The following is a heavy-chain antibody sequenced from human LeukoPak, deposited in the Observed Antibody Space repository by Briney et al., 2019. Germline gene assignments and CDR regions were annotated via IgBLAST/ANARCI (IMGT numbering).Heavy chain of an antibody. Sequence: GGSLRLSCAASEFSVGSNYMTWVRQAPGKGLEWVSLIYSGGSTYYADSVKGRFTISRDNSKNTLYLQMNSLRGEDTAMYYCARGDENYFDYWGQGTLVTVSS. CDR3: ARGDENYFDY. CDR2: IYSGGST. D-gene: IGHD2-21*01. V-gene: IGHV3-66*01. J-gene: IGHJ4*02. CDR1: EFSVGSNY.